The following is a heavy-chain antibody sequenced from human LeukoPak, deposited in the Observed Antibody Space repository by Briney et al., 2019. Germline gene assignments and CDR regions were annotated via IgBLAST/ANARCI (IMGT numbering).Heavy chain of an antibody. CDR2: IYHRGST. CDR3: ARDRITMVRGASWGWFDP. Sequence: SETLSLTCAVSGGSISNNWWSWVRQPPGKGLEWIGEIYHRGSTNYNPSLKTRVTISLDKSKNQFSLKLSSVTAADTAVYYCARDRITMVRGASWGWFDPWGQGTLVTVSS. V-gene: IGHV4-4*02. D-gene: IGHD3-10*01. J-gene: IGHJ5*02. CDR1: GGSISNNW.